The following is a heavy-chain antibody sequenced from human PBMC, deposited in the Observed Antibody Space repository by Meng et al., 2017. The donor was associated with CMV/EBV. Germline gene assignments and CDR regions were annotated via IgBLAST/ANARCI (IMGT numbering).Heavy chain of an antibody. CDR1: GFTFSSYD. CDR3: ARVAIFGVALDY. J-gene: IGHJ4*02. CDR2: IGTAGDT. V-gene: IGHV3-13*01. D-gene: IGHD3-3*01. Sequence: GESLKISCAASGFTFSSYDMHWVRQATGKGLEWVSAIGTAGDTYYPGSVKGRFTISRDNSKNTLYLQMNSLRAEDTAVYYCARVAIFGVALDYWGQGTLVTVSS.